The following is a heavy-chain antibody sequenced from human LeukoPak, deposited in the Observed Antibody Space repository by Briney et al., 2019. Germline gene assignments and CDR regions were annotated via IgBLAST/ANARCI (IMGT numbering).Heavy chain of an antibody. CDR3: ARDWSYGYYFDY. CDR2: INPNSGGT. Sequence: ASVKVSCKASGYTFTGYYMHWVRQAPGQGLEWMGWINPNSGGTNYAQKFQGRVTMTRDTSISTAYMELSRLRSDDTAVCYCARDWSYGYYFDYWGQGTLVTVSS. D-gene: IGHD5-18*01. J-gene: IGHJ4*02. V-gene: IGHV1-2*02. CDR1: GYTFTGYY.